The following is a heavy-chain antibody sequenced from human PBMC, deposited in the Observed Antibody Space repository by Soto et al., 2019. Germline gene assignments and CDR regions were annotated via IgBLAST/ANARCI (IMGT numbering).Heavy chain of an antibody. J-gene: IGHJ4*02. CDR1: GYTFTNYY. V-gene: IGHV1-46*01. Sequence: QVQLVQSGAEVKKPGASVKVSCKASGYTFTNYYMHWVRQAPGQGLEWIGRITPSGGATNYAEKFRYRVTMTRDTSTSTVYMELSSLRSDDTAVYYCARDQGFHTFDHWGQGTLVTVSS. CDR2: ITPSGGAT. D-gene: IGHD3-10*01. CDR3: ARDQGFHTFDH.